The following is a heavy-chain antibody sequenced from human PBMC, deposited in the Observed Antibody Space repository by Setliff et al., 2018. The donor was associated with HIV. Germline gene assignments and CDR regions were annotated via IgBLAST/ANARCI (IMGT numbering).Heavy chain of an antibody. CDR2: IYSTGST. CDR3: ARESPDGLDY. D-gene: IGHD2-8*01. CDR1: GPSINIHY. J-gene: IGHJ4*02. Sequence: SETLSLTCTVSGPSINIHYWSWIRQSPGKGFEWIGYIYSTGSTNYNPSLQSRVTISMVASRNQFSLKVTSVTAADTAMYFCARESPDGLDYWGQGTLVTVSS. V-gene: IGHV4-4*08.